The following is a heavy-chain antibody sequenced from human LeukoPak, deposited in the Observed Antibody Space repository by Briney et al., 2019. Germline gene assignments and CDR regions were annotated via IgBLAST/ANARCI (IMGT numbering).Heavy chain of an antibody. CDR3: ARVKGYYYDSSGYYGD. V-gene: IGHV4-59*01. J-gene: IGHJ4*02. Sequence: PSETLSLTCTVSGGSISSYYWSWIRQPPGKGLEWIWYIYYSGSTNYNPSLKSRVTISVDTSKNQFSLKLSSVTAADTAVYYCARVKGYYYDSSGYYGDWGQGTLVTVSS. CDR2: IYYSGST. CDR1: GGSISSYY. D-gene: IGHD3-22*01.